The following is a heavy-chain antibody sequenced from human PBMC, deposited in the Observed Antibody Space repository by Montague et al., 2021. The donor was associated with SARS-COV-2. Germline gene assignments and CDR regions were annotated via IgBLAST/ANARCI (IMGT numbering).Heavy chain of an antibody. D-gene: IGHD2-8*01. V-gene: IGHV4-59*01. J-gene: IGHJ5*02. CDR3: ARDVPYATLGP. Sequence: SETLSLTCTVSGGSLSLYYWLWIRQPPGKVLEWIGHIYLSGGANYNPSFKSRVAISVDTSKNEISLKLKSVTAADTAVYYCARDVPYATLGPWGQGTLVTVSS. CDR2: IYLSGGA. CDR1: GGSLSLYY.